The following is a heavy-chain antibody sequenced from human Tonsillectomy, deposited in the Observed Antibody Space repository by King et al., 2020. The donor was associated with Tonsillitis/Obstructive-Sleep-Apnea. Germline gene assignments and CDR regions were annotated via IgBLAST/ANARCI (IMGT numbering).Heavy chain of an antibody. CDR2: INWIGSTK. J-gene: IGHJ4*02. Sequence: VQLVESGGDVVRPGGSLRLSCTASGFTFDDYGMSWVRQVPGKGLEWVSGINWIGSTKLYADSVKGRFTISRDNAKNSLYLQMNSLRAEDTAFYYCASDRGPLEVVSSTFDFWGLGTLVTVSS. V-gene: IGHV3-20*04. CDR1: GFTFDDYG. CDR3: ASDRGPLEVVSSTFDF. D-gene: IGHD2-21*02.